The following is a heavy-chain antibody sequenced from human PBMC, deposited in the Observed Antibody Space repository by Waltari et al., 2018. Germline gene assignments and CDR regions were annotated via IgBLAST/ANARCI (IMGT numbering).Heavy chain of an antibody. CDR1: SASISSGNYY. CDR3: VRGPVVPAARGVFDI. J-gene: IGHJ3*02. Sequence: QVQLQESGPGLVKPSETLSLTCTVSSASISSGNYYWNWIRQSPGKGLEWIGSVYYNRNTFYNPSLKSRLTISLDTSKNQFSLKLNSVTAADTAVYYCVRGPVVPAARGVFDIWGQGAVVTVSS. D-gene: IGHD2-2*01. V-gene: IGHV4-30-4*08. CDR2: VYYNRNT.